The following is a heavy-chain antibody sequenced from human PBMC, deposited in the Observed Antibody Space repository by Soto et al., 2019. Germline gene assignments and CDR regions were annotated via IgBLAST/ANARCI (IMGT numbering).Heavy chain of an antibody. CDR2: IYWDDDK. V-gene: IGHV2-5*02. J-gene: IGHJ4*02. CDR1: GFSLATSGVG. CDR3: AHRLTLNSDWNYGRFDY. Sequence: QITLKESGPPLVKPTETLTLTCTFSGFSLATSGVGVGWVRQPPGEALEWLALIYWDDDKRYSPSLSSRLTITKDTSKNHVVLTMTNMDPVDTATYYCAHRLTLNSDWNYGRFDYWGPGTLVTVSS. D-gene: IGHD1-7*01.